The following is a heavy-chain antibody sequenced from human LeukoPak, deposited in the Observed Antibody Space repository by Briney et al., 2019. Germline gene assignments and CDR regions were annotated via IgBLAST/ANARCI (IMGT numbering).Heavy chain of an antibody. CDR2: IKQDGSEK. Sequence: GGSLRLSCAASGFTFSRYWMSWVRQALGKGLEWVANIKQDGSEKYYVDSVKGRFTISRDNARNSLYLQMNNLRAEDTAVYYCAREEYGDHMWWGQGTLVTVSS. CDR3: AREEYGDHMW. V-gene: IGHV3-7*01. J-gene: IGHJ4*02. D-gene: IGHD4-17*01. CDR1: GFTFSRYW.